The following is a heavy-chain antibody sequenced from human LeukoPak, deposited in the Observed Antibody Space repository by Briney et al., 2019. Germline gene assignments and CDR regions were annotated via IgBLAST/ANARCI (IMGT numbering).Heavy chain of an antibody. D-gene: IGHD4-17*01. Sequence: GGSLRLSCVGSGFTFSSLWMSWVRQIPGKGLEWVANIKQDGSEVYYVDSVKGRFTISRDNAKNSLYLQMNSLRAEDTAVYYCAKGRSAYDYWGQGTLVTVSS. V-gene: IGHV3-7*03. CDR3: AKGRSAYDY. J-gene: IGHJ4*02. CDR2: IKQDGSEV. CDR1: GFTFSSLW.